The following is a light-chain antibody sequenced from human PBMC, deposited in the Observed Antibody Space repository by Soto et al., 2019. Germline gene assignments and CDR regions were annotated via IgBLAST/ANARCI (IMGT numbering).Light chain of an antibody. J-gene: IGLJ1*01. CDR2: SNN. V-gene: IGLV1-44*01. Sequence: QSVLTQPPSASGTPGQTVTISCSGSSSNIGSNTVNWYQQLPGTAPKLLIYSNNQRPSGVPDRFSGSKSGTSASLAISELQSEDEADYYCAAWDDSLNGFYVFGTGTKVTVL. CDR1: SSNIGSNT. CDR3: AAWDDSLNGFYV.